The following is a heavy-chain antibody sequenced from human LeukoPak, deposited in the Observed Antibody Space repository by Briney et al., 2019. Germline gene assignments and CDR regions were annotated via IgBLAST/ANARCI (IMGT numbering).Heavy chain of an antibody. CDR2: ISGSGGST. V-gene: IGHV3-23*01. D-gene: IGHD2-8*01. CDR3: AKVYAPTPAYYYYYGMDV. CDR1: GFTFSSYA. Sequence: GGSLRLSCAASGFTFSSYAMSWVRQAPGKGLEWVSAISGSGGSTYYADSVKGRFTISRDNSKNTLYLQMNSLRAEDTAVYYFAKVYAPTPAYYYYYGMDVWGKGTTVTVSS. J-gene: IGHJ6*04.